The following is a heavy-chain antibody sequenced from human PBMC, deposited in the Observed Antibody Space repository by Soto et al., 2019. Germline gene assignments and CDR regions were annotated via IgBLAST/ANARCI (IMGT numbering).Heavy chain of an antibody. CDR2: IYYSGST. V-gene: IGHV4-31*03. D-gene: IGHD3-22*01. Sequence: QVQLQESGPGLVKPSQTLSLTCTVSGGSISSGGYYWSWIRQHPGKGLEWIGYIYYSGSTYYNPSLKSRVTISVDTSKNQFSLKLSSVTAADTAVYYCAREYYYDSSGGRRNYWYFDLWGRGTLVTVSS. CDR1: GGSISSGGYY. J-gene: IGHJ2*01. CDR3: AREYYYDSSGGRRNYWYFDL.